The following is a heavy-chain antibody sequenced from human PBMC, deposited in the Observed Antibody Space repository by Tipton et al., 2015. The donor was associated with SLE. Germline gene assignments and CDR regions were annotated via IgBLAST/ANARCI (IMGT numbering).Heavy chain of an antibody. J-gene: IGHJ2*01. V-gene: IGHV4-59*08. CDR3: SRKSSTADI. CDR1: GGSISNYY. Sequence: LRLSCTVSGGSISNYYWSWIRQPPGKGLEWIGYISYGGNTNYNPSLKSRVTISVDTSKNQVSLELSSVTAADTAVYYCSRKSSTADIWGRGTLVTVSS. D-gene: IGHD2-15*01. CDR2: ISYGGNT.